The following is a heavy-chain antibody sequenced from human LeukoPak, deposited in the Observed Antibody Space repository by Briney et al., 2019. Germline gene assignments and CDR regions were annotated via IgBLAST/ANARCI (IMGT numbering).Heavy chain of an antibody. D-gene: IGHD5-18*01. CDR3: AKDTDTAMTDAFDI. Sequence: PGRSLRLSCAASGFTFDDYAMHWFRQAPGKGLEWVSGISWNSGSIGYADSVKGRFNISRDNAKNSLYLQMNSLRAEDMALYYCAKDTDTAMTDAFDIWGQGTMVTVSS. CDR2: ISWNSGSI. V-gene: IGHV3-9*03. J-gene: IGHJ3*02. CDR1: GFTFDDYA.